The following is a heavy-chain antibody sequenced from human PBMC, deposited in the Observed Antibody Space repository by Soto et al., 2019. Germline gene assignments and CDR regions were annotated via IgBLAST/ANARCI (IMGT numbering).Heavy chain of an antibody. CDR3: ARGRSHCSSTSCPDDY. Sequence: ASVKVSCKASGYTFTSYDMNWVRQATGQGLEWMGWMNPNSGNTGYAQKFQGRVTMTRNTSISTAYMELSSLRSEDTAVYYCARGRSHCSSTSCPDDYWGQGTLVTVSS. CDR2: MNPNSGNT. J-gene: IGHJ4*02. CDR1: GYTFTSYD. V-gene: IGHV1-8*01. D-gene: IGHD2-2*01.